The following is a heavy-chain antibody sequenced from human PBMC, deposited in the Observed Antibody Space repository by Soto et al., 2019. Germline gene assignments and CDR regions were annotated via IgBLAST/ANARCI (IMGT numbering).Heavy chain of an antibody. CDR3: AKEWQQLVGGIDY. V-gene: IGHV3-30*18. J-gene: IGHJ4*02. Sequence: GGSLRLSCAASGFTFSSYGMHWVRQAPGKGLEWVAVISYDGSNKYYADSVKGRFTISRDNSKNTLYLQMNSLRAEDTAVYYCAKEWQQLVGGIDYWGQGTLVTVSS. CDR1: GFTFSSYG. CDR2: ISYDGSNK. D-gene: IGHD6-13*01.